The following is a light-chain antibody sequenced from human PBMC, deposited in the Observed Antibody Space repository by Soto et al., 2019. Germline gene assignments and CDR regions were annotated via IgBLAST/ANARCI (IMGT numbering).Light chain of an antibody. J-gene: IGKJ2*01. Sequence: EMVLTQSPGTLSLSPGERATLSYRASESVPLNYLAWYQQKPGQTPRVLLYRASNRATDIPARFSGSGSGTAFTPTISRLEPADFAVYYCQQHGFSPPGTFGQGTKVDIK. V-gene: IGKV3-20*01. CDR1: ESVPLNY. CDR3: QQHGFSPPGT. CDR2: RAS.